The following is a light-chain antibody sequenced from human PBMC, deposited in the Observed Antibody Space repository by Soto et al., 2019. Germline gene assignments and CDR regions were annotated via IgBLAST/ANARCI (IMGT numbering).Light chain of an antibody. Sequence: EIVMTQSPATLSVSPGERATLSCRASQSVSSNLAWHQQKPGQAPRILMYDASTRATGIPARFSGSASGTEFTLTVSSLQSEDFAVYYCQQYHNWPITFGQGTRLEI. J-gene: IGKJ5*01. V-gene: IGKV3-15*01. CDR2: DAS. CDR3: QQYHNWPIT. CDR1: QSVSSN.